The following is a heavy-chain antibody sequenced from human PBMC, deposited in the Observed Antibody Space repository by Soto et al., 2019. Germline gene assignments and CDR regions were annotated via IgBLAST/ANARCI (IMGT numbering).Heavy chain of an antibody. CDR2: ISYDGILK. J-gene: IGHJ6*02. Sequence: GGSLRLSCAASGFTFSYFGMHWVRQAPCKGLEWVAIISYDGILKYYADSVKGRFTISRDTSKGAVYLQMNSLTPEDTAVYYCAKDFKVSGGHYGSLNYYYGMDVWGQGTTVIVPS. V-gene: IGHV3-30*18. D-gene: IGHD3-10*01. CDR3: AKDFKVSGGHYGSLNYYYGMDV. CDR1: GFTFSYFG.